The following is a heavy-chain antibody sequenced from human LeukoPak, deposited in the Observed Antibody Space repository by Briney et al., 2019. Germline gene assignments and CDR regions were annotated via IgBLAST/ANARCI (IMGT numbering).Heavy chain of an antibody. CDR3: ARAAYCSGGSCYSYFDY. Sequence: ASVKVSCKASGYTFTSYGISWVRQAPGQGLEWMGWISAYNGNTNYAQKLQGRVTMTTDTSTSTAYMEQRSLRSDDTAVYYCARAAYCSGGSCYSYFDYWGQGTLVTVSS. J-gene: IGHJ4*02. CDR2: ISAYNGNT. CDR1: GYTFTSYG. V-gene: IGHV1-18*01. D-gene: IGHD2-15*01.